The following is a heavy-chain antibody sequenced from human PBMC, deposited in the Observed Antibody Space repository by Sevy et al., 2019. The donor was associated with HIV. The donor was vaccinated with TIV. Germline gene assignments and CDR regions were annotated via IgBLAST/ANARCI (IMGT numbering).Heavy chain of an antibody. CDR3: ARDRAIVVVTIDAFDI. Sequence: ASVKVSCKASGYTFTSYGISWVRQAPGQGLEWMGWISAYNGNTNYAQKLQGRVTMTTDTSTSTAYMELRSLRSDETAVYYCARDRAIVVVTIDAFDIWGQGTMVTVSS. D-gene: IGHD3-22*01. V-gene: IGHV1-18*01. CDR2: ISAYNGNT. CDR1: GYTFTSYG. J-gene: IGHJ3*02.